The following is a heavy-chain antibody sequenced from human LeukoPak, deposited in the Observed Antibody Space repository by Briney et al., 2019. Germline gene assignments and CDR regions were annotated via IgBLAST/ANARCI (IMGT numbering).Heavy chain of an antibody. CDR1: GYTFSSYW. CDR2: IYPGDSDT. V-gene: IGHV5-51*01. CDR3: ARRARITIFGVSNAAFDI. Sequence: GESLKISCKGSGYTFSSYWIGWVRQMPGKGLEWMGIIYPGDSDTRYSPSFQGQVTISADKSISTAYLQWSSLKASDTAMYYCARRARITIFGVSNAAFDIWGQGTMVTVSS. J-gene: IGHJ3*02. D-gene: IGHD3-3*01.